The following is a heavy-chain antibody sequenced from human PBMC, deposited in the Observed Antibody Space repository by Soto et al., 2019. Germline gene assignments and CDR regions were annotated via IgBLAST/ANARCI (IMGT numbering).Heavy chain of an antibody. V-gene: IGHV3-30*18. J-gene: IGHJ4*02. CDR1: GFTFSKYG. CDR2: MSSDGRNE. Sequence: GGSLRLSCEGSGFTFSKYGMHWVRQAPGKGLEWVAVMSSDGRNEYYADSVKGRFTISRDNSNSTVYLQMSSLRPEDTAVYYCAKVGHIAVVTAWFDYWGQGTLVTVSS. D-gene: IGHD2-21*02. CDR3: AKVGHIAVVTAWFDY.